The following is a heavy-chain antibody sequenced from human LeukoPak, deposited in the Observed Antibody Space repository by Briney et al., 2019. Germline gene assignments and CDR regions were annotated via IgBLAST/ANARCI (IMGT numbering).Heavy chain of an antibody. CDR3: ARGRVVPAAYLFDY. V-gene: IGHV3-30-3*01. Sequence: GGTLRLSCAASGFTFSGYAMNWVRPAPGKGLEWVAVISHVGSNKYNTDSVKGRFTISRDNSKNTLYLQMNSLRAEDTAVYYCARGRVVPAAYLFDYWGQGTLVTVSS. CDR2: ISHVGSNK. J-gene: IGHJ4*02. CDR1: GFTFSGYA. D-gene: IGHD2-2*01.